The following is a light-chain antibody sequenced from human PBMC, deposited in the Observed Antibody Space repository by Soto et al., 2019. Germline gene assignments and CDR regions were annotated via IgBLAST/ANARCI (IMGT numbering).Light chain of an antibody. CDR1: QGVSNW. J-gene: IGKJ2*01. Sequence: DIQMTQSPSSVSASVGDRVTITCRASQGVSNWLAWYQQKPGKAPKLLIYAASTLRSGVPSRFRGSGSGTDFTFTISSLQPEDFATFYCQQSYTVPHTFGQGTKVEI. CDR2: AAS. V-gene: IGKV1-12*01. CDR3: QQSYTVPHT.